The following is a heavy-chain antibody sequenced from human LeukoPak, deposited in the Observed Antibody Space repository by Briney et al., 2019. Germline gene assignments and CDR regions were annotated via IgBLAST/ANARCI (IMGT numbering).Heavy chain of an antibody. CDR1: GGSISSSNW. CDR3: ARWGYSSSYNWFDP. D-gene: IGHD6-6*01. CDR2: IYHSGST. J-gene: IGHJ5*02. Sequence: SGTLSLTCAVSGGSISSSNWWSWVRQPPGKGLEWIGEIYHSGSTNYNPSLKSRVTVSVDTSKNQFSLKLSSVTAADTAVHYCARWGYSSSYNWFDPWGQGTLVTVSS. V-gene: IGHV4-4*02.